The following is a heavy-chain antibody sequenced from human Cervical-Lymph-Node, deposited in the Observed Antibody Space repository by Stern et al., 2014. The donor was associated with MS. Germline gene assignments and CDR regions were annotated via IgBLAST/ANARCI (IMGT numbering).Heavy chain of an antibody. CDR1: GFVFRRYA. D-gene: IGHD1-26*01. J-gene: IGHJ4*02. V-gene: IGHV3-30*04. CDR3: AKGGSGSDLD. Sequence: VQLVKSGGGVVQPGRSLRLSCAASGFVFRRYALPWVRQAQVKGLAWVAVISYDGRDKYYTDAVKGRFTVSRDNSNNTVDLEMNSLRLEDTAVYYCAKGGSGSDLDWGQGSLVTVAS. CDR2: ISYDGRDK.